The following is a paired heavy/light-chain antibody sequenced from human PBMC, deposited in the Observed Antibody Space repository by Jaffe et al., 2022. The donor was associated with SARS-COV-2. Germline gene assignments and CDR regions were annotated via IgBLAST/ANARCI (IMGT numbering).Light chain of an antibody. CDR3: CSYAGSSTLWV. Sequence: QSALTQPASVSGSPGQSITISCTGTSSDVGNYNLVSWYQQHPGKAPKLMIYEGSKRPSGVSNRFSGSKSGNTASLTISGLQAEDEADYYCCSYAGSSTLWVFGGGTKLTVL. CDR2: EGS. J-gene: IGLJ3*02. V-gene: IGLV2-23*01. CDR1: SSDVGNYNL.
Heavy chain of an antibody. CDR2: IYSDGST. CDR3: ANNRGSSWYY. Sequence: EVQLVESGGGLIQPGGSLRLSCAASGFTVRDNYMSWVRQAPGKGLEWVSIIYSDGSTYYADSVKGRFTISRDNSKNTLYLQMNSLRTEDTAMYYCANNRGSSWYYWGQGTLVTVSS. J-gene: IGHJ4*02. D-gene: IGHD6-13*01. CDR1: GFTVRDNY. V-gene: IGHV3-53*01.